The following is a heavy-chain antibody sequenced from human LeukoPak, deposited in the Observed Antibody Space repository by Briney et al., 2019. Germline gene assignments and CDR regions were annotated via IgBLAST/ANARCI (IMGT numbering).Heavy chain of an antibody. Sequence: GGSLRLSCAASGFTFSSYDMHWVRQATGKGLDWVSAIGTAGATYYPGSVKGRYTISRENARNSLYLQMNSLRAGDTPVYYCARTGGATGSGFEYWGQGTLVTVSS. CDR2: IGTAGAT. CDR3: ARTGGATGSGFEY. J-gene: IGHJ4*02. V-gene: IGHV3-13*01. D-gene: IGHD2-15*01. CDR1: GFTFSSYD.